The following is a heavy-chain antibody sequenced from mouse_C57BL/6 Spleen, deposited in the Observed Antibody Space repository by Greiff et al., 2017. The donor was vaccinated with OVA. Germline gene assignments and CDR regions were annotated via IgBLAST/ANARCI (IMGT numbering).Heavy chain of an antibody. D-gene: IGHD2-1*01. CDR3: ARADGNYGFYYFDY. CDR1: GYTFTSYW. Sequence: VQLQQPGAELVRPGSSVKLSCKASGYTFTSYWMHWVKQRPIQGLEWIGNIDPSDSETHYNQKFKDKATLTVDKSSSTAYMQLSSLTSEDSAVYYCARADGNYGFYYFDYWGQGTTLTVSS. CDR2: IDPSDSET. V-gene: IGHV1-52*01. J-gene: IGHJ2*01.